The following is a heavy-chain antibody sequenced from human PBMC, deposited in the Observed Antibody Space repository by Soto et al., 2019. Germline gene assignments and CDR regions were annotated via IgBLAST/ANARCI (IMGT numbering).Heavy chain of an antibody. V-gene: IGHV1-8*01. Sequence: QVQLVRSGAEVKMPGASVKVSCKASGYTFTSHDINWVRQATGQGLEWMGWMNPNSGNTGYGQKFQGRITITTNTSTTTAYMELSSLKSDDTAVYYCARALYAIRAAFIIGALDHWCQGSLFIVSS. CDR3: ARALYAIRAAFIIGALDH. CDR2: MNPNSGNT. D-gene: IGHD2-8*01. CDR1: GYTFTSHD. J-gene: IGHJ4*02.